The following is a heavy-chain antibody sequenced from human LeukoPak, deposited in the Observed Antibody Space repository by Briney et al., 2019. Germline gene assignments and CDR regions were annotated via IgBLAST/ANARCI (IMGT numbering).Heavy chain of an antibody. J-gene: IGHJ5*02. V-gene: IGHV3-48*03. D-gene: IGHD2-2*01. CDR2: IHGSGRNI. CDR3: AKDGWGYQLLSWFDP. Sequence: GGSLRLSCAASGFTFSSYEMNWVRQAPGKGLEWVSYIHGSGRNIYYADSVKGRFTISRDNSKNTLYLQMNSLRAEDTAVYYCAKDGWGYQLLSWFDPWGQGTLVTVSS. CDR1: GFTFSSYE.